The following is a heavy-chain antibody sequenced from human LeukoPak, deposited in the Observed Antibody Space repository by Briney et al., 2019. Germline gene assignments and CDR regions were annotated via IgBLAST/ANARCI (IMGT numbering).Heavy chain of an antibody. D-gene: IGHD4-17*01. CDR1: GYTFTGYY. CDR2: INPNSGGT. J-gene: IGHJ4*02. CDR3: AREGIDYGDYPFDY. Sequence: GASVKVSCKASGYTFTGYYMHWVRQAPGQGLEWMGWINPNSGGTNYAQKLQGRVTMTRDTSISTAYMELSRLRSDDTAVYYCAREGIDYGDYPFDYWGQGTLVTVSS. V-gene: IGHV1-2*02.